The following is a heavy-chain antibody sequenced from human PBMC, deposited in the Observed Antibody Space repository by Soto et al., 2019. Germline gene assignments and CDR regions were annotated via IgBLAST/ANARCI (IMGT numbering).Heavy chain of an antibody. D-gene: IGHD5-18*01. J-gene: IGHJ5*02. CDR1: GGTFSSYA. Sequence: QVQLVQSGAEVKKPGSSVKVSCKASGGTFSSYAISWVRQAPGQGLEWMGGIIPIFGTANYAQKFQGRVTITADKTTSTAYMELSSLRSEETAMYYCARTNTAMVTGWFDPWGQGTLVTVSS. CDR3: ARTNTAMVTGWFDP. V-gene: IGHV1-69*14. CDR2: IIPIFGTA.